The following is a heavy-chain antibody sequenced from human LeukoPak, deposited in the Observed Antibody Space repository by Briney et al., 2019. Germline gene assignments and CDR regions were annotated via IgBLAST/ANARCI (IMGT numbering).Heavy chain of an antibody. D-gene: IGHD3-22*01. V-gene: IGHV7-4-1*02. CDR1: GYTFTKYA. CDR3: ANCYDSSGFFAY. J-gene: IGHJ4*02. CDR2: IDTNTGNX. Sequence: ASVKVSCKGSGYTFTKYAISWVRQAPGQGLEYMGWIDTNTGNXXXAXXXXXRFVFSLDTSVSTAYLQISSLKAEDSAIYFCANCYDSSGFFAYWGQGTLVTVSS.